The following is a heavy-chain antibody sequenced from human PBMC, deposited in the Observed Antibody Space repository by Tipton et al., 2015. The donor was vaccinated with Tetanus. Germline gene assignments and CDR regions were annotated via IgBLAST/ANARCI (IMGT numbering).Heavy chain of an antibody. Sequence: QSGPEVKKPGASVKVSCTANGYSFTSYAVTWVRQAPGQGLEWLGGIIPLFGATNYAQKFQGRLTITAGKSTNTAYMELSSLRSDGTALYYCARDDPGYGDRKHYYHYNMDVWGQGTTVTVS. CDR3: ARDDPGYGDRKHYYHYNMDV. CDR2: IIPLFGAT. CDR1: GYSFTSYA. D-gene: IGHD4-17*01. J-gene: IGHJ6*02. V-gene: IGHV1-69*06.